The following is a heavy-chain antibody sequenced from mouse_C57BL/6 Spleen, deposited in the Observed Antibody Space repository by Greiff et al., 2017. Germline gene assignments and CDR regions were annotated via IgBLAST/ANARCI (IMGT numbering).Heavy chain of an antibody. J-gene: IGHJ3*01. V-gene: IGHV1-54*01. Sequence: QVQLKQSGAELVRPGTSVKVSCKASGYAFTNYLIEWVKQRPGQGLEWIGVINPGSGGTNYNEKFKGKATLTADKSSSTAYMQLSSLTSEDSAVYFCARTDGYYQDWGQGTLVTVSA. CDR2: INPGSGGT. D-gene: IGHD2-3*01. CDR3: ARTDGYYQD. CDR1: GYAFTNYL.